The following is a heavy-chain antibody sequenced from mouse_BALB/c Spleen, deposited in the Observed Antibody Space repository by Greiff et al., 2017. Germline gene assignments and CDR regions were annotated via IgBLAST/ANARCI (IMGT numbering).Heavy chain of an antibody. CDR3: ARDAPYGYAWFAY. V-gene: IGHV7-1*02. CDR1: GFTFSDFS. J-gene: IGHJ3*01. Sequence: EVKVVESGGGLVQPGGSLSLSCATSGFTFSDFSMEWVRQPPGKRLEWIAASRNKANDYTTEYSASVKGRFIVSRDTSQSILYLQMNALRAEDTAMYDCARDAPYGYAWFAYWGQGTLVTVSA. CDR2: SRNKANDYTT. D-gene: IGHD2-2*01.